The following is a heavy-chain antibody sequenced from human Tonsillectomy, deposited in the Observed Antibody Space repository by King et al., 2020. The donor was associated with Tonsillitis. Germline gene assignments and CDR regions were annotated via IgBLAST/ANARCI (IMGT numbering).Heavy chain of an antibody. CDR3: ARGGMATTSPDFDY. J-gene: IGHJ4*02. D-gene: IGHD5-12*01. CDR2: IYHSGST. V-gene: IGHV4-38-2*01. CDR1: GYSISSGYY. Sequence: QVQLQESGPGLVKPSETLSLTCAVSGYSISSGYYWGWIRQPPVKGLEWIGSIYHSGSTYSHPSLPRRVTISVDTSKPPFSLKLSSVTAADTAVYYCARGGMATTSPDFDYWGQGTLVTVSS.